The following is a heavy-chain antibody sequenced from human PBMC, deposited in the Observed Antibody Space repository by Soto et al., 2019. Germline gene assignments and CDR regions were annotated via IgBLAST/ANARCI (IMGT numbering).Heavy chain of an antibody. CDR2: INHSGST. D-gene: IGHD3-9*01. J-gene: IGHJ6*02. Sequence: SETLSLTCAVYGGSFSGYYWSWIRQPPGKGLEWIGEINHSGSTNYNPSLKSRVTISVDTSKNQFSLKLSSVTAADTAVYYCARGRGVLRYFDWYPRDYYGMDVWGQGTTVTVSS. CDR1: GGSFSGYY. CDR3: ARGRGVLRYFDWYPRDYYGMDV. V-gene: IGHV4-34*01.